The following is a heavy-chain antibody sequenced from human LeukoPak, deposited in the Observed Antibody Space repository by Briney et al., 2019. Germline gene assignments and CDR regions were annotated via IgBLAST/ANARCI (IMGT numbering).Heavy chain of an antibody. CDR1: GYSISSSYY. J-gene: IGHJ4*02. Sequence: ETLSLTCAVSGYSISSSYYWVWIRQPPGKGLEWVSAITASGGNTYYADSVKGRFTISRDNSKNTLYLQVNSLRAEDTAVYYCAKGNGYSYGRYYFDYWGQGTLVTVSS. CDR2: ITASGGNT. CDR3: AKGNGYSYGRYYFDY. D-gene: IGHD5-18*01. V-gene: IGHV3-23*01.